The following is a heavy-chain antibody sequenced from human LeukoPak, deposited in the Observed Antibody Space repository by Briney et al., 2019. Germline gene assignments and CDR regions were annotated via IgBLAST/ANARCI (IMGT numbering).Heavy chain of an antibody. CDR3: ARDHWNANWFDP. Sequence: GGALGLSCGASKFPFNNFWMSWGRPAPGKGLEWVATIKQDGSEIYYVDSVKGRFTISRDNANNSLYLQMNSLRAEDTAVYYCARDHWNANWFDPWGQGTLVTVSS. J-gene: IGHJ5*02. CDR1: KFPFNNFW. V-gene: IGHV3-7*01. CDR2: IKQDGSEI. D-gene: IGHD1-1*01.